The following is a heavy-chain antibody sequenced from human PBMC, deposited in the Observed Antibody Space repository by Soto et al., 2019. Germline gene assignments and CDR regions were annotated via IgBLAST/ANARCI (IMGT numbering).Heavy chain of an antibody. CDR3: VRSKGGYSYGTPFDY. V-gene: IGHV3-9*01. CDR1: GFTFDDYA. D-gene: IGHD5-18*01. CDR2: ISWNSGNI. Sequence: EVPLEESGGALVQPGRSLRLSCAASGFTFDDYAMYWVRQVLGKGLEWVSSISWNSGNIGYADSVKGRFTTSRDNAXYSLYLQMNSLRPEDTALYYCVRSKGGYSYGTPFDYWGQGTLVTVSS. J-gene: IGHJ4*02.